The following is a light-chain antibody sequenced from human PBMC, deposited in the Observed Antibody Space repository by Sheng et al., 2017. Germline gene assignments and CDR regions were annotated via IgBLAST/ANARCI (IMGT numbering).Light chain of an antibody. Sequence: QSALTQPASVSGSPGQSITISCTGTSSDVGAYDYVSWYQQYPGKAPKLMIYEGSKRPSGVSNRFSGSKSGNTASLAISGLRSEDEADYYCAAWDDNLSGVFGGGTKLTVL. CDR2: EGS. CDR3: AAWDDNLSGV. J-gene: IGLJ3*02. CDR1: SSDVGAYDY. V-gene: IGLV2-14*01.